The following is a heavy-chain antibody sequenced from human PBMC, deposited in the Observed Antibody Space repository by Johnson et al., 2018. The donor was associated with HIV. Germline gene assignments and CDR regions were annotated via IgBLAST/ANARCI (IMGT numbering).Heavy chain of an antibody. CDR2: ISYDGSNK. V-gene: IGHV3-30*04. J-gene: IGHJ3*02. Sequence: QMQLVESGGGVVQPGRSLRLSCAASGFTFSSYAMHWVRQAPGKALEWVAIISYDGSNKYYADSVKGRFTISRDNSKNTLYLQMNSLRAEDTAVYYCAREGASAVRYSSSWYGHDAFDIWGQGTMVTVSS. CDR3: AREGASAVRYSSSWYGHDAFDI. D-gene: IGHD6-13*01. CDR1: GFTFSSYA.